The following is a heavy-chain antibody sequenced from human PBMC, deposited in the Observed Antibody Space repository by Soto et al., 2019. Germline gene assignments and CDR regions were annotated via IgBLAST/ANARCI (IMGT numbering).Heavy chain of an antibody. CDR1: GFTVNTNY. CDR3: VSRIPSWVFDY. J-gene: IGHJ4*01. V-gene: IGHV3-53*01. D-gene: IGHD3-16*01. Sequence: PGGSLRLSCLVSGFTVNTNYMYWVRQAPGRGLEWVSAMYSGGDIHYADSVKGRFTLSRDTSENTLYLRMDKLRVEDTAVYFCVSRIPSWVFDYWGQGTLVTVSS. CDR2: MYSGGDI.